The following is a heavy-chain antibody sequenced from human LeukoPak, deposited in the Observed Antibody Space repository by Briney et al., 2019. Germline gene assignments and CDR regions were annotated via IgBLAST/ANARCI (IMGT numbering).Heavy chain of an antibody. CDR3: AREGWRDGYNYFDY. Sequence: PGGSLRLSCAASGFTFSSYWMSWVRQAPGKRLEWISYISSNGNTIYYADSVKGRFTISRDNAKNSLYLQMNSLRAEDTAVYFCAREGWRDGYNYFDYWGQGTLVTVSS. CDR1: GFTFSSYW. CDR2: ISSNGNTI. D-gene: IGHD5-24*01. V-gene: IGHV3-48*04. J-gene: IGHJ4*02.